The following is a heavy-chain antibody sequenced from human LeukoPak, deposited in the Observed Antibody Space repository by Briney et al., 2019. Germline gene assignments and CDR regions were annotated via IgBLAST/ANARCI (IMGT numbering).Heavy chain of an antibody. D-gene: IGHD3-3*01. V-gene: IGHV3-23*01. CDR1: GFTFSTYS. CDR2: ITKNGDTT. CDR3: TKDYCGRFCSAV. Sequence: PGGSLRLSCAASGFTFSTYSMNWVRQAPGKGLEWVSTITKNGDTTYYVDSVKGRFTISRDNSKNTLYLQMNSLRAEDTAKYYCTKDYCGRFCSAVWGQGTTVIVSS. J-gene: IGHJ6*02.